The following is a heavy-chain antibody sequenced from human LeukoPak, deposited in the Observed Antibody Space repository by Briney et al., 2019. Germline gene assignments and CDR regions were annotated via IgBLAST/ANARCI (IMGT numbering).Heavy chain of an antibody. D-gene: IGHD3-10*01. CDR2: ITYDGSNK. Sequence: GRSLRLSCAASGFTFSSYAMHWVRQAPGKGLEWVAVITYDGSNKYYADSVKGRFTISRDNSKNTLYLQMNSLRAEDTAVYYCARGGSGNYYYYYYYMDAWGKGTTVTVSS. J-gene: IGHJ6*03. V-gene: IGHV3-30*04. CDR3: ARGGSGNYYYYYYYMDA. CDR1: GFTFSSYA.